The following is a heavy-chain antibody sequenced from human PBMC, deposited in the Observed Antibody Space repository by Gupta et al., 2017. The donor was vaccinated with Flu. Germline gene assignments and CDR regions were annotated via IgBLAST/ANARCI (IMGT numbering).Heavy chain of an antibody. V-gene: IGHV4-39*01. CDR1: GGSISDTSYY. J-gene: IGHJ4*02. CDR2: VGYSGNT. D-gene: IGHD3-10*01. Sequence: QLQLQESGPGLVKPSETLSLICTVSGGSISDTSYYWGWIRQPPGKGLEWIGNVGYSGNTFYNPSLKRRVTISVDTSKNQFSLKLSSVTAADTAVYYCARRITYGKTCDYWGQGSLVTVSS. CDR3: ARRITYGKTCDY.